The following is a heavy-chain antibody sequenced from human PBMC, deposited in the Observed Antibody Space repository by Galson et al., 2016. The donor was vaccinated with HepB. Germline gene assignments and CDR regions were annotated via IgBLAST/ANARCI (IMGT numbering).Heavy chain of an antibody. J-gene: IGHJ6*02. Sequence: QSGAEVKKPGESLKISCKGSEYSFPNYWIGWVRQMPGKGLEWMGIIYPGDSDTRSSPSFQGQVTIPADKSIRTAYWQWSSLKVSDTAMYYWARLGGWRIASRRRYSYYGMDVWGQGTTVTVSS. CDR3: ARLGGWRIASRRRYSYYGMDV. V-gene: IGHV5-51*01. CDR2: IYPGDSDT. CDR1: EYSFPNYW. D-gene: IGHD6-6*01.